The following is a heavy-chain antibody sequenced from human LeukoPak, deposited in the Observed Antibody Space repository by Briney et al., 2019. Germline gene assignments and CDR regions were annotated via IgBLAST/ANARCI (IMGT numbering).Heavy chain of an antibody. V-gene: IGHV3-23*01. CDR3: AGSGSHVY. J-gene: IGHJ4*02. D-gene: IGHD1-26*01. CDR1: GFTFRSYD. CDR2: ITGNGAST. Sequence: PGGSLRLSCAASGFTFRSYDINWVRQAPGKGLEWVSGITGNGASTNFADSVRGRFTISRYNSKNTAYLQMNSLRAEDTAVYYCAGSGSHVYWGQGTLVTVSS.